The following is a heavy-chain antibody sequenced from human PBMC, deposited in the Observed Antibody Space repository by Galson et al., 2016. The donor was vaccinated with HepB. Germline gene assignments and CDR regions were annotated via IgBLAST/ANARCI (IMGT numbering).Heavy chain of an antibody. V-gene: IGHV4-34*01. J-gene: IGHJ3*02. Sequence: SETLSLTCAVYGASFSGFYCNWIRQPPGKGLEWIGEINHRGSTNYNPSLKSRVTISVDTSKNQFSLKVISLTAADTAVYYCARDFCTSSSCYDAYDIWGQGTMVTVSS. D-gene: IGHD2-15*01. CDR2: INHRGST. CDR1: GASFSGFY. CDR3: ARDFCTSSSCYDAYDI.